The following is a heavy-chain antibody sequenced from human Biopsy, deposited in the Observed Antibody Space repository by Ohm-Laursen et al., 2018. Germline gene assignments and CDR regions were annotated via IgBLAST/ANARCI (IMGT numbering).Heavy chain of an antibody. V-gene: IGHV1-69*06. CDR1: RVTFSSYA. J-gene: IGHJ4*01. CDR2: IIPMFGTT. D-gene: IGHD1-14*01. Sequence: ESSVKVSCKSSRVTFSSYAVSWVRQAPGQGLEWMGGIIPMFGTTNYAQKFQGRLSITADKSTTAAYLELSGLRSEDTAVYYCASHVTYNFNGGLDYWGHGTLVTASS. CDR3: ASHVTYNFNGGLDY.